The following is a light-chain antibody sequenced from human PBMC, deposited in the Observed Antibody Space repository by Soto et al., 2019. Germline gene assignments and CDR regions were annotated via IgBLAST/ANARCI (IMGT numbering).Light chain of an antibody. Sequence: IHMSQSPSTLSASVLDRVTITFRASQSISSWLAWYHQKPGKAPNLLIYNASSLESGVPSRFSGSGSGTEFTLTISSRQPDDFSTYYCQQYNSYSRTFGQGTKVDIK. CDR3: QQYNSYSRT. V-gene: IGKV1-5*03. J-gene: IGKJ1*01. CDR1: QSISSW. CDR2: NAS.